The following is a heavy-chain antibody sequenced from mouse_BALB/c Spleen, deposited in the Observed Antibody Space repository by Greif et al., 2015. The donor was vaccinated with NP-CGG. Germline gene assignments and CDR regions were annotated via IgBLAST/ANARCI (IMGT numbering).Heavy chain of an antibody. D-gene: IGHD1-1*01. CDR1: GDSITSGY. CDR3: ARFAEYYGSSYAMDY. J-gene: IGHJ4*01. CDR2: ISYSGST. Sequence: EVQLVESGPRLVKPSQTLSLTCSVTGDSITSGYWNWIRKFPGNKLEYMGYISYSGSTYYNPSLKSRISITRDTSKNQYYLQLNSVTTEDTATYYCARFAEYYGSSYAMDYWGQGTSVTVSS. V-gene: IGHV3-8*02.